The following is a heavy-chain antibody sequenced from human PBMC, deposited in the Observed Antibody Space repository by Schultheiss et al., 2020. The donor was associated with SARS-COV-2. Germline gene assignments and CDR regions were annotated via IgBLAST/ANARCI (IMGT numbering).Heavy chain of an antibody. CDR1: GFIFSDYS. D-gene: IGHD4-17*01. CDR3: ASGRYYFDY. V-gene: IGHV4-59*01. Sequence: GSLRLSCEASGFIFSDYSMSWIRQPPGKGLEYIGYIYYTGSTNYNPSLKSRVTISLDTSNNQFSLTLSSVTAADTAVYYCASGRYYFDYWGQGALVTVSS. CDR2: IYYTGST. J-gene: IGHJ4*02.